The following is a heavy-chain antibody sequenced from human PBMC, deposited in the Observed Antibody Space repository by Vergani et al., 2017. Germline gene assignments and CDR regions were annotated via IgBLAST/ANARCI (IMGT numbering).Heavy chain of an antibody. CDR3: ARRTTPYSNCWFDP. J-gene: IGHJ5*02. Sequence: QVQLVQSGAEVKKPGASVKVSCKASGYTFTSYAMHWVRQAPGQRLEWMGWINAYNGNTNYAQKLQGRVTMTTDTSTSTAYMELRSLRADDTAVYYCARRTTPYSNCWFDPWGQGTLVTVSS. D-gene: IGHD4-11*01. CDR2: INAYNGNT. CDR1: GYTFTSYA. V-gene: IGHV1-18*01.